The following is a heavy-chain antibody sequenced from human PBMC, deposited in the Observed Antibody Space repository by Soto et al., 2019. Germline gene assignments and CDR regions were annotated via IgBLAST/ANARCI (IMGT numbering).Heavy chain of an antibody. CDR1: GFTFSSYA. V-gene: IGHV3-23*01. J-gene: IGHJ4*02. Sequence: PGGSLRLSYAASGFTFSSYAMSWVRQAPGKGLEWVSAISGSGGSTYYADSVKGRFTISRDNSKNTLYLQMNSLRAEDTAVHYCAKGPLNYYDSSGYYSYFDYWGQGTLVTVSS. D-gene: IGHD3-22*01. CDR3: AKGPLNYYDSSGYYSYFDY. CDR2: ISGSGGST.